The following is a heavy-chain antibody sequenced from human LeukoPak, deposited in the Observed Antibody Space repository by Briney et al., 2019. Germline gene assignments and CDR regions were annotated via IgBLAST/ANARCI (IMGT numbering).Heavy chain of an antibody. CDR3: ALSGREAFDI. V-gene: IGHV7-4-1*02. J-gene: IGHJ3*02. D-gene: IGHD3-10*01. Sequence: ASVKVSCKASGYIFTTYAMNWVRQAPGQGLEWMGWINTNTGNSKYAQGFTGRFVFSLDTSVSTAYLQVSSLRAEDTAMYYCALSGREAFDIWGQGTMVTVSS. CDR1: GYIFTTYA. CDR2: INTNTGNS.